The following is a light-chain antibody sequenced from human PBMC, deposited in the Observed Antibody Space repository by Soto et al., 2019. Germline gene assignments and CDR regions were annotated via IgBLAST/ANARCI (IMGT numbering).Light chain of an antibody. Sequence: QSVLTQPPSASGTPGQTVTISCSGRSSNIGSNYVYWYQQLPGTAPRLLMYRADQRPSGVPDRFSGSSSGTSASLAISGLRSEDEADYYCAASDGTLSGVVFGGGTQLTVL. J-gene: IGLJ2*01. CDR3: AASDGTLSGVV. CDR1: SSNIGSNY. CDR2: RAD. V-gene: IGLV1-47*01.